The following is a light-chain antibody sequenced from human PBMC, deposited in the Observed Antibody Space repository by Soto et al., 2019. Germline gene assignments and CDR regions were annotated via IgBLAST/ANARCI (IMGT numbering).Light chain of an antibody. CDR1: ALANKY. Sequence: SYELTQLASVSVAPGQTARITCAGDALANKYAGWFQQKPGQAPVLVIYKDSERPSGIPERVSGSSSGTTVTLTISGAEVEAEADYYCDSAADNNLGVFGGGTKLTVL. J-gene: IGLJ2*01. V-gene: IGLV3-27*01. CDR3: DSAADNNLGV. CDR2: KDS.